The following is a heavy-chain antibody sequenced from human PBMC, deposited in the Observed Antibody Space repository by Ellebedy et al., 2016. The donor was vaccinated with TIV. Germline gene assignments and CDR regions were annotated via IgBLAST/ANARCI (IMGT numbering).Heavy chain of an antibody. D-gene: IGHD4-17*01. V-gene: IGHV3-30*03. Sequence: GGSLRLXCAGSGFTFGGFGIHWVRQAPGKGLEWVAVISFDGNKKYYSDYVKGRFTISRDNSKNTVHLHMDNLRTEDTAVYYCAREDGDYPVDAFDVWGQGTMVTVSS. J-gene: IGHJ3*01. CDR3: AREDGDYPVDAFDV. CDR2: ISFDGNKK. CDR1: GFTFGGFG.